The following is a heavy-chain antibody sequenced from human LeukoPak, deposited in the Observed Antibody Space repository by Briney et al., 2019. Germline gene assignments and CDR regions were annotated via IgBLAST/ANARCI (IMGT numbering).Heavy chain of an antibody. V-gene: IGHV4-59*02. CDR3: ARMYSGTSYYFDF. D-gene: IGHD1-26*01. Sequence: KPGGSLRLSCVVSGFTVSSNYMSWIRQPPAKGLEWMGYFSYSGSTRYNPSLKSRVTMSVDTSKNQFSLRLISVAAADTAVYYCARMYSGTSYYFDFWGQGTLVTVSS. J-gene: IGHJ4*02. CDR1: GFTVSSNY. CDR2: FSYSGST.